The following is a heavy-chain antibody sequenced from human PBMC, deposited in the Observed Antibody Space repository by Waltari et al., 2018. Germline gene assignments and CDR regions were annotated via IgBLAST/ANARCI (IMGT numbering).Heavy chain of an antibody. Sequence: QVQLVQSGAEVKKPGASVKVSCKASGYTFTSYDINWVRQATGQGLGWMGWMNPNSGNTGYAQKFQGRVTMTRNTSISTAYMELSSLRAEDTAVYYCARAPNYDFWSGYYRYFDYWGQGTLVTVSS. D-gene: IGHD3-3*01. J-gene: IGHJ4*02. CDR1: GYTFTSYD. V-gene: IGHV1-8*01. CDR3: ARAPNYDFWSGYYRYFDY. CDR2: MNPNSGNT.